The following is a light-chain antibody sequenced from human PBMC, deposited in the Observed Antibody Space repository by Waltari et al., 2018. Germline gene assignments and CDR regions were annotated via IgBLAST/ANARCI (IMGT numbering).Light chain of an antibody. Sequence: QSVLTQPPSASATPGQGVIISCSGSRSTIGNHVVNWSQQLPGKAPKLLIYRNDQRPSGVPARFSGSKSGTSASLAINGLQSEDEADYYCAAWDDSLRGHWVFGGGTKVTVL. CDR3: AAWDDSLRGHWV. CDR2: RND. CDR1: RSTIGNHV. J-gene: IGLJ3*02. V-gene: IGLV1-44*01.